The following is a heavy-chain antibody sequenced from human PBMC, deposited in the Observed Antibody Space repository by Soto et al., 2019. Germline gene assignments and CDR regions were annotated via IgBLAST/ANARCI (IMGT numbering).Heavy chain of an antibody. CDR2: IIPILGIA. CDR3: GRAELPREHYYFGY. V-gene: IGHV1-69*02. D-gene: IGHD1-26*01. J-gene: IGHJ4*02. CDR1: GGTFSSYT. Sequence: QVQLVQSGAEVKKPGSSVKVSCKASGGTFSSYTISWVRQAPGQGLEWMGRIIPILGIANYAQKFQGRVTVSADKSTTTAYMGLSSLRSEDTAVYYCGRAELPREHYYFGYWGQGNLVTVSS.